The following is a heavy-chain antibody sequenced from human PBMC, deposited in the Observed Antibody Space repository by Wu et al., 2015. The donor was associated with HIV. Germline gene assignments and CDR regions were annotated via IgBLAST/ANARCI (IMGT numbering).Heavy chain of an antibody. D-gene: IGHD4-23*01. V-gene: IGHV1-69*01. CDR3: ASNSWGANWFDP. J-gene: IGHJ5*02. Sequence: QVQLVQSGAEVKKPGASVKVSCQASGYTFTDYFIHWVRQAPGQGLEWMGGIIPIFGTANYAQKFQGRVTITTDESTSTAYMELSSLRSEDTAVYYCASNSWGANWFDPWGQGTLVTVSS. CDR1: GYTFTDYF. CDR2: IIPIFGTA.